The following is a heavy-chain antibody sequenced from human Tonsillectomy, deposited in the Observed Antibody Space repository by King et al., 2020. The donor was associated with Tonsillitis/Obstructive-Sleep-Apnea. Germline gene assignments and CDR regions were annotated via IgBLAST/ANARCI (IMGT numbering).Heavy chain of an antibody. CDR1: GGSISSYY. V-gene: IGHV4-59*01. CDR3: ARAILDWSGYWDY. CDR2: IYYSGST. Sequence: QLQESGPGLVKPSETLSLTCTVSGGSISSYYWSWIRQPPGKGLEWIGYIYYSGSTNYNPSLKSRVTISVDTSKNQFSLKLRSVTAADTAVYYCARAILDWSGYWDYWGQGTLVTVSS. D-gene: IGHD3-3*01. J-gene: IGHJ4*02.